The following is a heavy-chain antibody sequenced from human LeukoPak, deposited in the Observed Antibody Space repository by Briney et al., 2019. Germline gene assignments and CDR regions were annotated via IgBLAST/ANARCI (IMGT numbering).Heavy chain of an antibody. V-gene: IGHV4-31*11. D-gene: IGHD2-2*01. CDR3: ARAVGYCSSTSCHPRWFDP. CDR1: GGSISSGGYY. CDR2: IYYSGST. Sequence: PSETLSLTCAVSGGSISSGGYYWSWIRQHPGKGLEWIGYIYYSGSTYYNPSLKSRVTISVDTSKNQFSLKLSSVTAADTAVYYCARAVGYCSSTSCHPRWFDPWGQGTLVTVSS. J-gene: IGHJ5*02.